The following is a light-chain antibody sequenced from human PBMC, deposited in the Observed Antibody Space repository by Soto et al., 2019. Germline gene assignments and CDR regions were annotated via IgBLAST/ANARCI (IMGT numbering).Light chain of an antibody. Sequence: QSALTQPASVSGSPGQSITISCTGTSSDIGAYNYVSWYQQDPGKAPKLMIYDVSNRPSGVSNRFSGSKSGNTASLTISGLQAEDEADYYCRSYASSSTLVVFGGGTKLTVL. CDR1: SSDIGAYNY. J-gene: IGLJ2*01. CDR2: DVS. V-gene: IGLV2-14*01. CDR3: RSYASSSTLVV.